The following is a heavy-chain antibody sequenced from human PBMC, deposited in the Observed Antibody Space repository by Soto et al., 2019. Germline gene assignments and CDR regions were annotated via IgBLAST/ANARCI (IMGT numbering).Heavy chain of an antibody. CDR1: GFSLKTSGMG. CDR2: IYWDDDK. CDR3: ALSLYHYDTSGHYTYWYFDL. D-gene: IGHD3-22*01. J-gene: IGHJ2*01. Sequence: QITLKESGPTLVKPTQTLTLTCTFSGFSLKTSGMGMSWIRQPPGKALEWLALIYWDDDKRYSPSLKNRLTITNDTYRKLLVLTLANMYPAETTPYFCALSLYHYDTSGHYTYWYFDLWCRGTLVIVSS. V-gene: IGHV2-5*02.